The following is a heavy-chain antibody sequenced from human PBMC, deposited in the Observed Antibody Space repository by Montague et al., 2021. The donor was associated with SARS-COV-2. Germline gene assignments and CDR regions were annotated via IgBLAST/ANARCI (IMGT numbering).Heavy chain of an antibody. D-gene: IGHD3-10*01. CDR2: INHSGST. V-gene: IGHV4-34*01. J-gene: IGHJ6*02. CDR3: ARWGRARYYYGSGSSGPYYYYGMDV. CDR1: GGSFSGYY. Sequence: SETLSLTCAVYGGSFSGYYRSWIRQPPGKGLEWIGEINHSGSTNYNPSLKSRVTISVDTSKNQFSLKLSSVTAADTAVYYCARWGRARYYYGSGSSGPYYYYGMDVWGQGTTVTASS.